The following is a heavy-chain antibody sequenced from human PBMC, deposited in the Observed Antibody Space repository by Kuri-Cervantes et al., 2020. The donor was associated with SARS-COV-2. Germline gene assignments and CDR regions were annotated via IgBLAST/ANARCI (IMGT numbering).Heavy chain of an antibody. Sequence: SVKVSCKASGGTFSSYAISWVRQAPGQGLEWMGGIIPIFGTANYAQKFQGRVTITTDESTSTAYMELSSLRSEDTAVYYCARGRFWSGYPFDYWGQGTLVTVSS. V-gene: IGHV1-69*05. J-gene: IGHJ4*02. CDR3: ARGRFWSGYPFDY. CDR2: IIPIFGTA. CDR1: GGTFSSYA. D-gene: IGHD3-3*01.